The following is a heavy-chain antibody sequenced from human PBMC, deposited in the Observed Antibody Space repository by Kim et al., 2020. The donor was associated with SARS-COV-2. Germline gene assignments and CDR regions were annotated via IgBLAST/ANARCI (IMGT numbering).Heavy chain of an antibody. J-gene: IGHJ4*01. CDR3: ASSAYYDILTGYLDY. V-gene: IGHV3-30*04. Sequence: GGSLRLSCAASGFTFSSYAMHWVRQAPGKGLEWVAVISYDGSNKYYADSVKGRFTISRDNSKNTLYLQMNSLRAEDTAVYYCASSAYYDILTGYLDYWG. D-gene: IGHD3-9*01. CDR2: ISYDGSNK. CDR1: GFTFSSYA.